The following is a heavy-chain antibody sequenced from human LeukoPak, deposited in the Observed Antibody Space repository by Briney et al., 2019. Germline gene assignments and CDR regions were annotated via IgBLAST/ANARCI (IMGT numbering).Heavy chain of an antibody. V-gene: IGHV3-53*01. Sequence: GGSLRLSCAASGFTVSSNYMSWVRQAPGKGLEWVSVIYGGGSTYYADSVKGRFTISRDNSKNTLYLQMNSLRAEDTAVYYCARDPYTATSLGYWGQGTLVTVSS. CDR2: IYGGGST. J-gene: IGHJ4*02. D-gene: IGHD2-15*01. CDR3: ARDPYTATSLGY. CDR1: GFTVSSNY.